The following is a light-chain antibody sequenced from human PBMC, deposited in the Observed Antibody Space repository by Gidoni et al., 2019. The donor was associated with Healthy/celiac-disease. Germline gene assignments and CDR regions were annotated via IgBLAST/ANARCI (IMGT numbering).Light chain of an antibody. CDR2: EVS. CDR3: SSYAGSNNFVV. CDR1: SSDVGGYNY. J-gene: IGLJ2*01. V-gene: IGLV2-8*01. Sequence: QSALTQPPSASGSPGQSVTISCTGISSDVGGYNYISWYQQNPGKAPKLIIYEVSKRLSGVPDRFSGSKSGNTASLTVSGLQAEDEADYYCSSYAGSNNFVVFGGGTKLTVL.